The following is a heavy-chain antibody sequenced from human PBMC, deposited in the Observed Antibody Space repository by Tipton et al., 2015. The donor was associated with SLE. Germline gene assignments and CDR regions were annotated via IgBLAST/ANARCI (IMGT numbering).Heavy chain of an antibody. CDR2: IYYSGST. V-gene: IGHV4-59*12. CDR3: ARVDIVAPFDP. CDR1: GGSISSYY. J-gene: IGHJ5*02. Sequence: TLSLTCTVSGGSISSYYWSWIRQPPGKGLEWIGYIYYSGSTNYNPSLKSRVTISVDKSKNQFSLKLSSVTAADTAVYYCARVDIVAPFDPWGQGTLVTVSS. D-gene: IGHD5-12*01.